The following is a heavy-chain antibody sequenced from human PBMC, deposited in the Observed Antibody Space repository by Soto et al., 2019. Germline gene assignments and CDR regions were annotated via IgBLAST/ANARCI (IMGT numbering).Heavy chain of an antibody. CDR3: ARAPIAAAGTRWFDP. CDR1: GGSFSGYY. CDR2: INHSGST. D-gene: IGHD6-13*01. V-gene: IGHV4-34*01. J-gene: IGHJ5*02. Sequence: QVQLQQWGAGLLKPSETLSLTCAVYGGSFSGYYWSWIRQPPGKGLEWIGEINHSGSTNYNPSLKSRVTISVDTSKKQFSLNLSSVTAADTAVYYCARAPIAAAGTRWFDPWGQGTLVTVSS.